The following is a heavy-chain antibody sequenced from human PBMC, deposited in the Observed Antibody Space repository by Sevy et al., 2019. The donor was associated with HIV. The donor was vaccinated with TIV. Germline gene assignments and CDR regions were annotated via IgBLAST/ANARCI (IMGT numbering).Heavy chain of an antibody. CDR3: ARGRGMVRGVIITAPYYYYYGMDV. CDR2: INHSGST. CDR1: GGSFSGYY. D-gene: IGHD3-10*01. Sequence: SETLSLTCAVYGGSFSGYYWSWIRQPPGKGLEWIGEINHSGSTNYNPSLKSRVTISVDTSKNQFSLKLSSVTAADTAVYYCARGRGMVRGVIITAPYYYYYGMDVWGQGTTVTVSS. J-gene: IGHJ6*02. V-gene: IGHV4-34*01.